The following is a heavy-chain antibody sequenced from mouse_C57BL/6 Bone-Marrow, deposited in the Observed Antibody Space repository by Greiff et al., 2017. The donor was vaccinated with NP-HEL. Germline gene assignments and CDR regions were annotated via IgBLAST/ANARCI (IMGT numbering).Heavy chain of an antibody. Sequence: EVKLQESGPGLAKPSQTLSLTCSVTGYSITSDYWNWIRKFPGNKLEYMGYISYSGSTYYNPSLKSRISITRDTSKNQYYLQLNSVTTEDTATYYCARKRTYYSNYVLYYFDYWGQGATLTVSS. CDR1: GYSITSDY. CDR2: ISYSGST. CDR3: ARKRTYYSNYVLYYFDY. D-gene: IGHD2-5*01. V-gene: IGHV3-8*01. J-gene: IGHJ2*01.